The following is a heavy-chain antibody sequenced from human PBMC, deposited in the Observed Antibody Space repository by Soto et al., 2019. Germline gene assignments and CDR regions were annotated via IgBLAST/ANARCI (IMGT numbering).Heavy chain of an antibody. Sequence: ASVKVPCKVSGYTLSELSMHLVGQAPGKGLEWMGASEPKDAETIYAKTLQGRVTMTEDTSTDTAYMELSSLRSEDTAVYYCATIDPNDAYDIWGQGTMVTVSS. J-gene: IGHJ3*02. CDR1: GYTLSELS. CDR2: SEPKDAET. V-gene: IGHV1-24*01. CDR3: ATIDPNDAYDI.